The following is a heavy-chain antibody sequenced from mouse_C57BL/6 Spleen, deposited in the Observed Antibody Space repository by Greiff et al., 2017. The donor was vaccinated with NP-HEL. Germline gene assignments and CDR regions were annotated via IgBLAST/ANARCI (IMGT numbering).Heavy chain of an antibody. D-gene: IGHD2-4*01. CDR1: GYSITSGYY. J-gene: IGHJ3*01. CDR3: ATYYDYDTPFAY. V-gene: IGHV3-6*01. Sequence: EVKLLESGPGLVKPSQSLSLPCSVTGYSITSGYYWNWIRQFPGNKLEWMGYISYDGSNNYNPSLKNRISITRDTSKNQFFLKLNSVTTEDTATYYCATYYDYDTPFAYWGQGTLVTVSA. CDR2: ISYDGSN.